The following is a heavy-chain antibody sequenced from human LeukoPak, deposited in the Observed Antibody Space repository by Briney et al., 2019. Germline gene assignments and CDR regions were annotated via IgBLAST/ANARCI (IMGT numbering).Heavy chain of an antibody. Sequence: GSSLRLSCAASGSAFSSFAMHWVRQAPGKGLEWVAVTSYDGSEEFYADFVKGRFTISRDNSKNTLFLYMNSLRTEDTAVFYCARAKGIAVDGTGGRIDFWGRGTLVTVSS. D-gene: IGHD6-13*01. J-gene: IGHJ4*02. CDR3: ARAKGIAVDGTGGRIDF. CDR2: TSYDGSEE. V-gene: IGHV3-30*04. CDR1: GSAFSSFA.